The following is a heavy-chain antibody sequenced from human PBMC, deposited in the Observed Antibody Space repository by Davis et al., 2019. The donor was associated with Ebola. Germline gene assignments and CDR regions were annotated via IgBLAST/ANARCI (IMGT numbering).Heavy chain of an antibody. Sequence: SETLSLTCAVYGGSFSGYYWSWIRQPPGKGLEWIGKINHSGSTKYNPSLKSRVTMSVDTSRSLFSLNLTSVTAADTAFYYCAAYTPPGTFDFWGPGTLVTVSS. CDR2: INHSGST. V-gene: IGHV4-34*01. CDR1: GGSFSGYY. J-gene: IGHJ4*02. D-gene: IGHD3-16*01. CDR3: AAYTPPGTFDF.